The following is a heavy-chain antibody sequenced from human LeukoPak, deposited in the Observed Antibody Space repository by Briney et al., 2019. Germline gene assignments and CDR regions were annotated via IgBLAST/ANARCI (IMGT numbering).Heavy chain of an antibody. CDR1: GGSISSSGYN. CDR3: ARDRDSSGWFDY. CDR2: LYDSGST. V-gene: IGHV4-39*07. D-gene: IGHD6-19*01. Sequence: SETLSLTCTVSGGSISSSGYNWDWIRQPPGKGLEWIGNLYDSGSTYYNPSLKSRVTISVDTSNNQFSLKLSSVTAADTAFYYCARDRDSSGWFDYWGQGTLVTVSS. J-gene: IGHJ4*02.